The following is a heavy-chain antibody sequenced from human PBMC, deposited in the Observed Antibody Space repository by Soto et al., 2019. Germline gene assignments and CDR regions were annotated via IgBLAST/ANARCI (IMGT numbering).Heavy chain of an antibody. CDR3: ARTKYCTNTSCYRGRNNWFDP. CDR2: IYYSEST. Sequence: SETLSLTCTVSGGSISSGDYYWSWIRQPPGKGLEWIGYIYYSESTYYNPSLKSRVTISVDTSKNQFSLTLTSVTAADTAMYYCARTKYCTNTSCYRGRNNWFDPWRPGTLVTVSS. D-gene: IGHD2-2*02. CDR1: GGSISSGDYY. J-gene: IGHJ5*02. V-gene: IGHV4-30-4*01.